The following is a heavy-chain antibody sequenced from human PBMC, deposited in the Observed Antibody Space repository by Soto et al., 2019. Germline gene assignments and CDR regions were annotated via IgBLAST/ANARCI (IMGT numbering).Heavy chain of an antibody. CDR2: ISSSSSYI. V-gene: IGHV3-21*01. CDR1: GFTFSSYS. D-gene: IGHD6-13*01. CDR3: AREIAEKYYYYGMVV. J-gene: IGHJ6*02. Sequence: GGSLRLSCAASGFTFSSYSMNWVRQAPGKGLEWVSSISSSSSYIYYADSVKGRFTISRDNAKNSLYLQMNSLRAEDTAVYYCAREIAEKYYYYGMVVWGQGTTVTVSS.